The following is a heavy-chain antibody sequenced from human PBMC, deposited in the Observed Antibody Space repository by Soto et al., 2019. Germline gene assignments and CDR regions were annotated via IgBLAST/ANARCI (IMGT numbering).Heavy chain of an antibody. CDR1: GFTFSSYA. J-gene: IGHJ6*02. CDR2: ISGSGGST. V-gene: IGHV3-23*01. CDR3: AKDQAGYSYGYYYYGMDV. D-gene: IGHD5-18*01. Sequence: GGSLRLSCAASGFTFSSYAMSWVRQAPGKGLEWVSAISGSGGSTYYADSVKGRFTISRDNSKNTLYLQMNSLRAEDTAVYYCAKDQAGYSYGYYYYGMDVWGQGTTVTVSS.